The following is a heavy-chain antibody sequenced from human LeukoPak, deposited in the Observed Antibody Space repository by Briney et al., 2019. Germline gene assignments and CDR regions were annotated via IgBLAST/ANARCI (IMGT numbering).Heavy chain of an antibody. CDR3: ARDILTDSDY. V-gene: IGHV3-53*01. J-gene: IGHJ4*02. CDR2: IYSGGST. D-gene: IGHD3-9*01. CDR1: GFTVSSNY. Sequence: GGSLRLSCAASGFTVSSNYMSWDRQAPGKGLEWVSVIYSGGSTYYADSVKGRFTISRDNSKNTLYLQMNSLRAEDTAVYYCARDILTDSDYWGQGTLVTVSS.